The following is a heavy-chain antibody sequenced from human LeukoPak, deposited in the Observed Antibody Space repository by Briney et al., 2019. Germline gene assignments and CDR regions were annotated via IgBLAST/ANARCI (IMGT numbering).Heavy chain of an antibody. CDR3: ARDNCSGGSCFHASYYYGMDV. D-gene: IGHD2-15*01. V-gene: IGHV4-39*07. CDR1: GGPISASGYY. CDR2: VFYSGST. J-gene: IGHJ6*02. Sequence: SDTLSLTCTVSGGPISASGYYWGWVRQPPGKGLEWIGSVFYSGSTFYNPSLKSRVSISVDTSKKQFSLKLTSVTAADTAVYYCARDNCSGGSCFHASYYYGMDVWGQGTTVTVSS.